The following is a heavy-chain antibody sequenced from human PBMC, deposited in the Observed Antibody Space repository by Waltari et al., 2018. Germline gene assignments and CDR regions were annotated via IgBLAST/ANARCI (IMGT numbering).Heavy chain of an antibody. Sequence: QVQLQESGPGLVKPSETLSLTCSVSGYSISSGYWWGWIRQPPGKGLEWIASIYYTSGYNKYTPSLRSRFTISSDTSKNQFSLRLTSVTAADTAVYYCANNEWGLPVSWGQGTLVTVSS. V-gene: IGHV4-38-2*01. J-gene: IGHJ5*02. CDR2: IYYTSGYN. CDR3: ANNEWGLPVS. CDR1: GYSISSGYW. D-gene: IGHD1-26*01.